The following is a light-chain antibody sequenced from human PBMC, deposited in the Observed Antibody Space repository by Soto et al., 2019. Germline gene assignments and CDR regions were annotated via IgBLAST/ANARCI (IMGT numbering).Light chain of an antibody. Sequence: EMVLTHSRATLSLSPGERAILSCRASQSVSSYLAWYQQKPGQAPRLLIYDASNRATGIPARFSGSGSGTDLALAISSLEPEDFAAQYCLQRLNWLLPLGGGAKVDIK. CDR3: LQRLNWLLP. J-gene: IGKJ4*01. CDR2: DAS. CDR1: QSVSSY. V-gene: IGKV3-11*01.